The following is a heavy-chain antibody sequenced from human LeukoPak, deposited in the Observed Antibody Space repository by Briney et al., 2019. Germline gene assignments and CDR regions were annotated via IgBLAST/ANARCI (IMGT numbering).Heavy chain of an antibody. J-gene: IGHJ6*02. CDR1: GGSISGGDSY. D-gene: IGHD6-19*01. CDR2: IYYNGNT. CDR3: ARNRGWYATDV. V-gene: IGHV4-30-4*01. Sequence: SETLSLTCTVSGGSISGGDSYWSWIRQPPGKGLEWIGYIYYNGNTYYNPSLKSRVTMSVDTFKNHFSLKLNSVSAADTAVYYCARNRGWYATDVWGQGAAVTVSS.